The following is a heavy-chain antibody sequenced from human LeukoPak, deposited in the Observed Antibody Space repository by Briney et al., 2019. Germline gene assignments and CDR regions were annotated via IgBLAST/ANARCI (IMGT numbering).Heavy chain of an antibody. CDR2: IYYSGST. CDR1: GGSINSYY. J-gene: IGHJ5*02. V-gene: IGHV4-59*01. D-gene: IGHD1-1*01. CDR3: ARELDGDNWFDP. Sequence: SETLSLTCTVSGGSINSYYWSWIRQPPGKGLEWIGYIYYSGSTNYNPSLKSRITISVDTSKNQFSLRLSSVTAADTAVYYCARELDGDNWFDPWGQGTLVIVSS.